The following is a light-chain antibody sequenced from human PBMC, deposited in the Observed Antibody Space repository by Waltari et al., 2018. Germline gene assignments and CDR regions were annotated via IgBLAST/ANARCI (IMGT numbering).Light chain of an antibody. CDR2: DTN. CDR3: QSYDKSLSGWV. CDR1: RSNIGAQDD. Sequence: GQSVTISCAGGRSNIGAQDDIHWDQFLPATAPRLLIFDTNKRPSGVPDRFSGSKSGTSASLAITGLQPEDEALYYCQSYDKSLSGWVFGGGTKLTVL. J-gene: IGLJ3*02. V-gene: IGLV1-40*01.